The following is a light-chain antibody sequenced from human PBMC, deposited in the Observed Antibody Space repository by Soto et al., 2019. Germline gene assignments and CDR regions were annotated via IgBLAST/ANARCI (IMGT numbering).Light chain of an antibody. CDR1: QSISSY. V-gene: IGKV1-39*01. CDR2: AAS. CDR3: QQSYSTPQT. Sequence: QMTQSPSSLSASVVDRVTITCRASQSISSYLNWYQQKPGKAPKLLIYAASSLQSGVPSRFSGSGSGTDFTLTISSLQPEHVATYYCQQSYSTPQTFGQGTKVDIK. J-gene: IGKJ1*01.